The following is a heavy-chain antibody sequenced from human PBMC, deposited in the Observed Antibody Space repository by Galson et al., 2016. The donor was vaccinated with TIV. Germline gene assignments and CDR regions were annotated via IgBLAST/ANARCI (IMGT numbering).Heavy chain of an antibody. Sequence: PALVKPTQTLTLTCTFSGFSLPTSGVGVGWIRQSPRRALEFLALIYWDDDERYSPSLRNRLTIAKDTSKTPVVLTMTNMDPADTATYYCVHYSGHAYATCYFDYWGQGTLVTVSS. J-gene: IGHJ4*02. CDR2: IYWDDDE. CDR1: GFSLPTSGVG. D-gene: IGHD3-16*01. V-gene: IGHV2-5*02. CDR3: VHYSGHAYATCYFDY.